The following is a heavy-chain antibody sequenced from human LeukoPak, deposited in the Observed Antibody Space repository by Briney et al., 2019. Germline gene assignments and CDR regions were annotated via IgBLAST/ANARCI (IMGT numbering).Heavy chain of an antibody. CDR2: IKSKTDGGTT. D-gene: IGHD6-13*01. J-gene: IGHJ4*02. CDR1: GFTFSNAW. CDR3: ARDRYSSSFPYY. V-gene: IGHV3-15*01. Sequence: PGGSLRLSCAASGFTFSNAWMSWVRQAPGKGLEWVGRIKSKTDGGTTDYAAPAKGRFTISRDDSKNALYLQMNSLRAEDTAVYYCARDRYSSSFPYYWGQGTLVTVSS.